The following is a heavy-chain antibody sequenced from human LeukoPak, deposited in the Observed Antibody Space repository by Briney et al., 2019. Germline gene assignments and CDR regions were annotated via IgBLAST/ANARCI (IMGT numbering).Heavy chain of an antibody. CDR3: ARANLGYYYGMDV. CDR1: GFTFSSYG. V-gene: IGHV3-30*03. Sequence: GGSLRLSCAASGFTFSSYGMHWVRQAPGKGLEWVAVISYDGSNKYYADSVKGRFTISRDNSKNTLYLQMNSLRAEDTAVYYCARANLGYYYGMDVWGQGTTVTVS. CDR2: ISYDGSNK. J-gene: IGHJ6*02.